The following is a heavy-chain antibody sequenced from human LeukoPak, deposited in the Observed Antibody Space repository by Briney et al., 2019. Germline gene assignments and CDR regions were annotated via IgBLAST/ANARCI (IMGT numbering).Heavy chain of an antibody. Sequence: SETLSLTCTVSGGSISSYYWSWIRQPAGKGLEWIGRIYTSGSTNYNPSLKSRVTMSVDTSKNQFSLKLSSVTAADTAVYYCAIVYDSSAYYGGQRGGGIDYWGQGTLVTVSS. J-gene: IGHJ4*02. D-gene: IGHD3-22*01. V-gene: IGHV4-4*07. CDR1: GGSISSYY. CDR2: IYTSGST. CDR3: AIVYDSSAYYGGQRGGGIDY.